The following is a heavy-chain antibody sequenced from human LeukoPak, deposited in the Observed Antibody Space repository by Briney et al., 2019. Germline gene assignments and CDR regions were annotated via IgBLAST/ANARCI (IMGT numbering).Heavy chain of an antibody. D-gene: IGHD2-2*01. V-gene: IGHV3-33*01. J-gene: IGHJ2*01. Sequence: PGGSLRLSCAASGFTFSSYGMHWVRQAPGKGLEWVAVIWYDGSNKYYADSVKGRFTISRDNSKNTLYLQMNSLRAEDTAVYCCARGAVPAAWYFDLWGRGTLVTVSS. CDR2: IWYDGSNK. CDR1: GFTFSSYG. CDR3: ARGAVPAAWYFDL.